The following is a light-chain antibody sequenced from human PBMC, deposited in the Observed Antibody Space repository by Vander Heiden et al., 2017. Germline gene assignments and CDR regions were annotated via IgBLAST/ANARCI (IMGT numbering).Light chain of an antibody. V-gene: IGLV1-40*03. CDR3: QAYDSSRGAWV. Sequence: QSVVTQPPSVSGTLGQRVTMSSPGTSANIGGGYNVHWYQHLPGKAPTLLIYGNFKRASGVPDRFSASKSGASASLDISGVQPDDEADYYCQAYDSSRGAWVFGGGTKLTVL. CDR2: GNF. J-gene: IGLJ3*02. CDR1: SANIGGGYN.